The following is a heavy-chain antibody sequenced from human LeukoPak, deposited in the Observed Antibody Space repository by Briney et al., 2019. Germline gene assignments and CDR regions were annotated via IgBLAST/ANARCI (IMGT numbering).Heavy chain of an antibody. CDR3: ARVGGAGMGFDY. V-gene: IGHV4-39*07. CDR1: GGSISSSSYY. Sequence: SETLSLTCTVSGGSISSSSYYWGWIRQPPGKGLEWIGSIYYSGSTYYNPSLKSRVTISVDTSKNQFSLKLSSVTAADTAVYYCARVGGAGMGFDYWGQGTLVTVSS. J-gene: IGHJ4*02. D-gene: IGHD3-16*01. CDR2: IYYSGST.